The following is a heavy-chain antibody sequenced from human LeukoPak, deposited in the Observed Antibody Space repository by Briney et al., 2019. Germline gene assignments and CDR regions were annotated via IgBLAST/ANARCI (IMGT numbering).Heavy chain of an antibody. CDR1: GFTVSGNY. CDR2: IYTGGST. D-gene: IGHD6-19*01. V-gene: IGHV3-53*01. Sequence: GGSLRLSCAASGFTVSGNYISWVRQAPGKGLEWVSAIYTGGSTYYTDSVKGRFTISRDNSKNTVYLQMDRLRAEDTAVYSCARVQSSGVAVDTFDIWGQGTMVTVSS. CDR3: ARVQSSGVAVDTFDI. J-gene: IGHJ3*02.